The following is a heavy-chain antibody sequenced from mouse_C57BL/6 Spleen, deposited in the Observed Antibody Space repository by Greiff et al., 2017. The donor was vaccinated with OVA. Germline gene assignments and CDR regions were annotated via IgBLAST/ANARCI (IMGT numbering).Heavy chain of an antibody. V-gene: IGHV5-16*01. CDR2: INYDGSST. J-gene: IGHJ4*01. CDR1: GFTFSDYY. CDR3: ARGGYYYGSSGYAMDY. D-gene: IGHD1-1*01. Sequence: EVKLVESEGGLVQPGSSMKLSCTASGFTFSDYYMAWVRQVPEKGLEWVANINYDGSSTYYLDSLKSRFIISRDNAKNILYLQMSSLKSEDTATYYCARGGYYYGSSGYAMDYWGQGTSVTVSS.